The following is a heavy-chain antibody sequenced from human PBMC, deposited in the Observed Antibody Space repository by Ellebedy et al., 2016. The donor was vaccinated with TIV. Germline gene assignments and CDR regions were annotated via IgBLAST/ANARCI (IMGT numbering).Heavy chain of an antibody. Sequence: GESLKISCSASGFTFTTYAMHWVRQAPGKGLEYVSAITGDGGSTYYADSVKGRFTISRDNSKHTLYLQMSSLRAEDTAVYYCARGPFWGAAAGTGPPTSFDYWGQGTLVTVSS. CDR2: ITGDGGST. CDR3: ARGPFWGAAAGTGPPTSFDY. CDR1: GFTFTTYA. D-gene: IGHD6-13*01. V-gene: IGHV3-64D*06. J-gene: IGHJ4*02.